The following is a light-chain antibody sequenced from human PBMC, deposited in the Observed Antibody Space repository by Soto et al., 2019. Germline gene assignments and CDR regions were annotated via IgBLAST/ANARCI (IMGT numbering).Light chain of an antibody. V-gene: IGKV3-20*01. CDR3: QQYGRSGT. J-gene: IGKJ1*01. CDR1: QSVSRTY. Sequence: IVMTQSPATLSVVPGERATLSCRASQSVSRTYLAWYQQKPVQAPRLLIYATSSRATGIPDRFSGSGSGTDFTLTISRLEPEDFAVYYCQQYGRSGTFGQGTKGDIK. CDR2: ATS.